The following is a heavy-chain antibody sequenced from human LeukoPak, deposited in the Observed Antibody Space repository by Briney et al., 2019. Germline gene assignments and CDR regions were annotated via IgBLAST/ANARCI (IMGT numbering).Heavy chain of an antibody. Sequence: PGGSLRLSRAASGFTLKIYPMHWVPHTPGKGLEWLSVISHDGSDKNNAASVQGRFIISRDNSKNTVFLQLNSLRPEDTAMYYCAREGVQTTVDAFDIWGLGTMVIVSS. CDR3: AREGVQTTVDAFDI. J-gene: IGHJ3*02. CDR2: ISHDGSDK. CDR1: GFTLKIYP. D-gene: IGHD4-17*01. V-gene: IGHV3-30*04.